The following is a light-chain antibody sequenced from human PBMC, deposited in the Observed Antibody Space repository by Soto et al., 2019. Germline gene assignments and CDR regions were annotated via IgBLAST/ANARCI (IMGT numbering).Light chain of an antibody. Sequence: HSMLTQPPSTSGTPGQRVTISCSGSSTNVGVNPVNWYQQFPGTAPRLLIYTNDQRPSGVPGRFSGSKSGTTASLDISGLQSDDEADYYCAAWDDSLYGLVFGGGTKVTVL. CDR2: TND. CDR3: AAWDDSLYGLV. V-gene: IGLV1-44*01. J-gene: IGLJ2*01. CDR1: STNVGVNP.